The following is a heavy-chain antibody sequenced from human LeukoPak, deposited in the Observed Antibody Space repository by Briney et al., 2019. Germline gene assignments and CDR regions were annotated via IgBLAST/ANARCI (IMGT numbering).Heavy chain of an antibody. CDR1: GFTFSSYW. CDR3: AKSYGRVGYFDY. J-gene: IGHJ4*02. D-gene: IGHD3-10*02. Sequence: GGSLRLSCAASGFTFSSYWMTWVRQAPGKGLEWVANIKHDGSEKYYVDSVKGRFTISRDNSKNTLYLQMNSLRAEDTAVYYCAKSYGRVGYFDYWGQGTLVTVSS. V-gene: IGHV3-7*03. CDR2: IKHDGSEK.